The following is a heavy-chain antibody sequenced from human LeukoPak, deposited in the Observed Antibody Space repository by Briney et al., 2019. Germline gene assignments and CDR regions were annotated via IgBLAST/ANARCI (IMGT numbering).Heavy chain of an antibody. CDR3: ARGGREWLSRGHFDY. CDR1: GYTFTSYD. J-gene: IGHJ4*02. Sequence: ASVKVSCKASGYTFTSYDINWVRQATGQGLEWMGWMNPNSGDTDYAQQFQGRVTMTRNISITTAYMELSSLRSEDTAVYYCARGGREWLSRGHFDYWGRGTLVTVSS. V-gene: IGHV1-8*01. CDR2: MNPNSGDT. D-gene: IGHD3-3*01.